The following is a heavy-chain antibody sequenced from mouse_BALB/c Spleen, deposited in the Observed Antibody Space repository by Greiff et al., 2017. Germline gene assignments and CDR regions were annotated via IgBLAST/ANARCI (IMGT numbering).Heavy chain of an antibody. CDR2: ISSGSSTI. CDR3: ARDYYGSSYFDY. D-gene: IGHD1-1*01. V-gene: IGHV5-17*02. J-gene: IGHJ2*01. Sequence: EVQVVESGGGLVQPGGSRKLSCAASGFTFSSFGMHWVRQAPEKGLEWVAYISSGSSTIYYADTVKGRFTISRDNPKNTLFLQMTSLRSEDTAMYYCARDYYGSSYFDYWGQGTTLTVSS. CDR1: GFTFSSFG.